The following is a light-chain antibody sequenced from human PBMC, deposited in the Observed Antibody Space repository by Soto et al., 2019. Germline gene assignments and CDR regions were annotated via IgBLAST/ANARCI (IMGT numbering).Light chain of an antibody. CDR3: QQSYRTLTRA. V-gene: IGKV1-39*01. Sequence: YXXXXXQEXXXXTKLXXXSEXSLQSGVTSRFSGSGSGKDFTLTISSLQPEDFATYYCQQSYRTLTRAFGGGTKVDIK. CDR1: Y. J-gene: IGKJ4*01. CDR2: SEX.